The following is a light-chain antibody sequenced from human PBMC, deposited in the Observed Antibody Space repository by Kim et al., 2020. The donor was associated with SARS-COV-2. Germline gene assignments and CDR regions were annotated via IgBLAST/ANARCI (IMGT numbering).Light chain of an antibody. CDR3: TSYTRSDTWV. CDR1: SSDVGAYNL. CDR2: DVS. V-gene: IGLV2-14*03. Sequence: GQSVNISCTGTSSDVGAYNLVSWYQQHPGKAPKFMIHDVSQRPSGVSNRFSGSKSGNTASLTISGLQAEDEADYYCTSYTRSDTWVFGGGTQLTVL. J-gene: IGLJ3*02.